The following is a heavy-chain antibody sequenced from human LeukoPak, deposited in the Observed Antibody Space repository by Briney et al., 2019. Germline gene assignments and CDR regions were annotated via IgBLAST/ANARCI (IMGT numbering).Heavy chain of an antibody. Sequence: GGSLRLSCAASGFTFSTYWMSWVRQAPGKGLEWVANINQDGGENYYVDSVKGRFTISRGNAKNSLYLQMNSLRAEDTAVYYCARYCSGGSCFDYWGQGTLVTVSS. D-gene: IGHD2-15*01. CDR3: ARYCSGGSCFDY. J-gene: IGHJ4*02. CDR1: GFTFSTYW. V-gene: IGHV3-7*03. CDR2: INQDGGEN.